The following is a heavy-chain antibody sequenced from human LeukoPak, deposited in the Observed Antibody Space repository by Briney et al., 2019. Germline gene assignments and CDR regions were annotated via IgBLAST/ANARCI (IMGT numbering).Heavy chain of an antibody. J-gene: IGHJ4*02. D-gene: IGHD5-18*01. CDR2: IYSGGST. CDR3: AGDVRVISGYSPSYFDY. Sequence: PGGSLRLSCAASGFTVGSNYMSWVRQAPGKGLEWVSVIYSGGSTYYAGSVKGRFTISRDNSKNTLYLQMNSLRAEDTAVYYCAGDVRVISGYSPSYFDYWGQGTLVTVSS. CDR1: GFTVGSNY. V-gene: IGHV3-53*01.